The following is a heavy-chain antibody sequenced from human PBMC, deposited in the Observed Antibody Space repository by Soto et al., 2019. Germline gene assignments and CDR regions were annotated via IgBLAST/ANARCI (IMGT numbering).Heavy chain of an antibody. D-gene: IGHD3-10*01. J-gene: IGHJ5*02. CDR1: GGSISNSY. Sequence: SETLSLTCTVSGGSISNSYWGWIRQPPGKGLEWIGSIYYSGSTYYNPSLKSRVTISVDTSKNQFSLKLSSVTAADTAVYYCARQVLLWFGELLSDGVNWFDPWGQGTLVTVSS. CDR3: ARQVLLWFGELLSDGVNWFDP. CDR2: IYYSGST. V-gene: IGHV4-39*01.